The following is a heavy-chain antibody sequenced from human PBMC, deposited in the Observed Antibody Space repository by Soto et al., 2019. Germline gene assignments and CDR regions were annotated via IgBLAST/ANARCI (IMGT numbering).Heavy chain of an antibody. Sequence: EGSLRLSFAASGFTSRSYSMNWVRQAPGGGLRCVSYFSHSGRSISYSDSVKGRFTIFIDNAMNSLFLQMNSIRDEDMAVYCCAIDRFGADSRSSGVGHVSSGYYYYHYGMDVWGQGATVTVSS. CDR3: AIDRFGADSRSSGVGHVSSGYYYYHYGMDV. CDR1: GFTSRSYS. CDR2: FSHSGRSI. J-gene: IGHJ6*02. D-gene: IGHD6-6*01. V-gene: IGHV3-48*02.